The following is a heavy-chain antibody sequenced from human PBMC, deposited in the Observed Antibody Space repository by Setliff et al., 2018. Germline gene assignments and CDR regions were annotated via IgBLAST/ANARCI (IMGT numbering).Heavy chain of an antibody. J-gene: IGHJ6*02. CDR2: IYPGDSDT. Sequence: GESLKISWKGPGYSFISYWVGWGRQMPGKGLEWVGIIYPGDSDTRYSPSFQGQVTIPAAKSISSAYLQWSSLKASDTAMYYCARLRLYGSGIWGRDVGGQGTTVAVSS. CDR1: GYSFISYW. D-gene: IGHD3-10*01. V-gene: IGHV5-51*01. CDR3: ARLRLYGSGIWGRDV.